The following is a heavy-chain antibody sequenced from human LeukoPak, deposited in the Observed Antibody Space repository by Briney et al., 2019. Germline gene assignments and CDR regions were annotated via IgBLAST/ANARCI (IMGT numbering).Heavy chain of an antibody. J-gene: IGHJ4*02. CDR3: ARRCDTSSYYTYYFDY. D-gene: IGHD3-22*01. CDR2: INPNSGGT. Sequence: ASVKVSCKASGYTFTAYYIHWVRQAPGQGLEWMGWINPNSGGTNYAQKFQGRVTMTRDTSISTAYMELSRLRSDDTAVYFCARRCDTSSYYTYYFDYWGQGTLVAVSS. CDR1: GYTFTAYY. V-gene: IGHV1-2*02.